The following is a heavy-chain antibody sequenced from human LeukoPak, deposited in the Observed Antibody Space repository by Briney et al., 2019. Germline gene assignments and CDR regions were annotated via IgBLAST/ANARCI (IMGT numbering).Heavy chain of an antibody. J-gene: IGHJ4*02. D-gene: IGHD6-13*01. CDR1: GGSISSYY. CDR3: ARAASSWSFDY. Sequence: SETLSLTCTVSGGSISSYYWSWIRQPPGKGLEWIGFIYYSGSTNYNPSLKSRLTISVDTPKNQFSLKLSSVTAADTAVYYCARAASSWSFDYWGQGTLVTVSS. V-gene: IGHV4-59*01. CDR2: IYYSGST.